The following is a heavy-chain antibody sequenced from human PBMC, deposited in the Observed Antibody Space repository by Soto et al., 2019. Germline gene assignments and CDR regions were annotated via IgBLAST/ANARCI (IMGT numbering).Heavy chain of an antibody. Sequence: SETLSLTCTVSGGSISSYYWSWIRQPPGKGLEWIGYIYYSGSTNYNPSLKSRVTISVDTSKNQFSLKLSSVTAADTAVYYCARHVATGLGNYFDYWGQGTLVTVSS. CDR2: IYYSGST. J-gene: IGHJ4*02. CDR3: ARHVATGLGNYFDY. D-gene: IGHD5-12*01. CDR1: GGSISSYY. V-gene: IGHV4-59*08.